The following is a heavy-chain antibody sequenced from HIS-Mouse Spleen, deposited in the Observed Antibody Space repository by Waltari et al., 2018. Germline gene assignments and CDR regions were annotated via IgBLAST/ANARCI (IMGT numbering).Heavy chain of an antibody. Sequence: QVQLQQWGAGLLKPSATLSLTCAVYGGSFSGYYWSWIRQPPGKGREWIGEINHSGSTNYNPSLKSRVTISVDTSKNQFSLKLSSVTAADTAVYYCARALLRYFDWFDPWGQGTLVTVSS. V-gene: IGHV4-34*01. CDR2: INHSGST. CDR3: ARALLRYFDWFDP. CDR1: GGSFSGYY. J-gene: IGHJ5*02. D-gene: IGHD3-9*01.